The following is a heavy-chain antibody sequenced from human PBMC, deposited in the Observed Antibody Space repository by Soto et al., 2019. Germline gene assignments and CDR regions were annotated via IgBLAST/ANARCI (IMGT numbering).Heavy chain of an antibody. V-gene: IGHV3-30*18. CDR2: ISYDGSNK. CDR3: AKDYPTVFDY. D-gene: IGHD4-17*01. Sequence: GGSLRLSCAASGFTFSSYGMHWVRQAPGKGLEWVAVISYDGSNKYYADSVKGRFTISRDNSKNTLYLQMNSLRAEDTAVYYCAKDYPTVFDYWGQGTLVTVSS. J-gene: IGHJ4*02. CDR1: GFTFSSYG.